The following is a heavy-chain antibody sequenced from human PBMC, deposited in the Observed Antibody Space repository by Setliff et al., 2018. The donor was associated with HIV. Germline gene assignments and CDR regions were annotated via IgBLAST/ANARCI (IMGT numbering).Heavy chain of an antibody. CDR2: PTPLLGTT. CDR1: GYTFSNYG. D-gene: IGHD2-15*01. Sequence: SVKVSCKASGYTFSNYGLSWVRQAPGQGLEWMGGPTPLLGTTNYAQKFQGRVTITTDEPTNTVYMELSGLRSEDTAVYYCALPYCSGGNCWSSASLPPAGWFDPWGQGTLVTVSS. CDR3: ALPYCSGGNCWSSASLPPAGWFDP. J-gene: IGHJ5*02. V-gene: IGHV1-69*05.